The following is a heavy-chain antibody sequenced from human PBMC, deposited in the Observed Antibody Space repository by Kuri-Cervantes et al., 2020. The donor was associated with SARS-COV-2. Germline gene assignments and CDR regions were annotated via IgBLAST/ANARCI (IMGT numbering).Heavy chain of an antibody. CDR3: ARAVNEPTGITLDIVVVPAIRHSYYYYMDV. CDR1: GYTFTSYG. CDR2: ISAYNGNT. V-gene: IGHV1-18*01. D-gene: IGHD2-2*03. J-gene: IGHJ6*03. Sequence: ASVKVSCKASGYTFTSYGISWVRQAPGQGLEWMGWISAYNGNTNYAQKLQGGVTMTTDTSTSTAYMELRSLRSDDTAVYYCARAVNEPTGITLDIVVVPAIRHSYYYYMDVWGKGTTVTVSS.